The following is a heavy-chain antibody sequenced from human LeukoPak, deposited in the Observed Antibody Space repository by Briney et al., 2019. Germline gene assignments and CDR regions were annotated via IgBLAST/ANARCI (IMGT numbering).Heavy chain of an antibody. V-gene: IGHV3-23*01. D-gene: IGHD3-22*01. CDR2: IGGSGDST. CDR1: GFTFSSYA. Sequence: GGSLRLSCAASGFTFSSYAMSWVRQAPGKGLEWVSAIGGSGDSTYHADSVKGRFTIPRDNSKNTLYLQMNGLRAEDTAVYYCARRGDSSGYYGGPFAYWGQGTLVTVSP. J-gene: IGHJ4*02. CDR3: ARRGDSSGYYGGPFAY.